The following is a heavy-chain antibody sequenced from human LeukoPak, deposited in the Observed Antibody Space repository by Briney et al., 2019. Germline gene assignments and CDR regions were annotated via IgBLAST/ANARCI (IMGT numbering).Heavy chain of an antibody. J-gene: IGHJ4*02. CDR2: ISWNSGSI. V-gene: IGHV3-9*01. CDR3: ANDEGY. CDR1: GFTFDDYA. Sequence: GRSLRLSCAASGFTFDDYAMHWVRQAPGEGLEWVSGISWNSGSIGYADSVKGRFTISRDNAKNSLYLQMNSLRAEDTALYYCANDEGYWGQGTLVTVSS.